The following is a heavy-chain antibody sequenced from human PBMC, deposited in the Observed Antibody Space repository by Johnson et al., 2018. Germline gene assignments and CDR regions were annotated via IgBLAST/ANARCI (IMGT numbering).Heavy chain of an antibody. Sequence: VQLVESGGGLVQPGGSLRLSCAASGFTFSDYYMSWIRQAPGKGLEWVSRINSDGSSTSYADSVKGRFTISRDNAKNTLYLQMNSLRAEDTAVYYCARTNYDILTGYPRWIYGMDVWGQGTTVTVSS. J-gene: IGHJ6*02. CDR3: ARTNYDILTGYPRWIYGMDV. V-gene: IGHV3-74*02. CDR1: GFTFSDYY. D-gene: IGHD3-9*01. CDR2: INSDGSST.